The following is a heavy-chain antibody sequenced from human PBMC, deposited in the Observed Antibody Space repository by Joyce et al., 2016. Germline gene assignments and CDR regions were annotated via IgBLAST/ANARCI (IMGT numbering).Heavy chain of an antibody. CDR1: SGPFSGFF. CDR3: ARSQWLAPLMY. V-gene: IGHV4-34*02. Sequence: QAQLQQRGAGLLKTAKTLSLTCAVYSGPFSGFFWSWVRQPPGKGLEWIGDITNSGATHYNPSLKSRLTMSVDTSRKEFSLKLSSVTVADTAIYYCARSQWLAPLMYWGQGTPVTVSS. D-gene: IGHD6-19*01. CDR2: ITNSGAT. J-gene: IGHJ4*02.